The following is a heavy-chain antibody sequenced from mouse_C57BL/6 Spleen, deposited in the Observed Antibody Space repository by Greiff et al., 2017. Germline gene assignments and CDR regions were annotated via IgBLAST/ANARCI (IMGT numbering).Heavy chain of an antibody. CDR3: AWRGGSSYYFDY. CDR1: GFTFSDYG. J-gene: IGHJ2*01. Sequence: EVLLVESGGGLVKPGGSLKLSCAASGFTFSDYGMHWVRQAPEQGLEWVAYISSGSSTIYYADTVKGRFTISRANAKNTLFLQKTRLRSVDTAMYHCAWRGGSSYYFDYWGQGTTLTVSS. CDR2: ISSGSSTI. V-gene: IGHV5-17*01. D-gene: IGHD1-1*01.